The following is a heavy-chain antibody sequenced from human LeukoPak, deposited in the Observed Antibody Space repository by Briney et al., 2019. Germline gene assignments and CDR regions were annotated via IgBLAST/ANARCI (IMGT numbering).Heavy chain of an antibody. CDR3: ARDTLDAFDI. J-gene: IGHJ3*02. V-gene: IGHV3-33*01. CDR1: GFTFSSYG. CDR2: IWYDGSNK. Sequence: PGGSLRLSCAASGFTFSSYGMHWVRQAAGKGLEWVAVIWYDGSNKYYADSAKGRFTISRDNSKNTLYLQMNSLRAEDTAVYYCARDTLDAFDIWGQGTMVTVSS.